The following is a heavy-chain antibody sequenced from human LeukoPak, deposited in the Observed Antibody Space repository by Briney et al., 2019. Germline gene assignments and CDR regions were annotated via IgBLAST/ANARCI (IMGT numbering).Heavy chain of an antibody. CDR1: GGSISSY. J-gene: IGHJ4*02. Sequence: TSETLSLTCAVSGGSISSYWSWIRQSPGKGLEWIGYIYFTGTTNYNPSLKSRLTISIDTSRNQFSLKLSSATAADTAIYYCVNGWSYLTKWGQGTLVTVSS. D-gene: IGHD3-10*01. CDR2: IYFTGTT. V-gene: IGHV4-59*01. CDR3: VNGWSYLTK.